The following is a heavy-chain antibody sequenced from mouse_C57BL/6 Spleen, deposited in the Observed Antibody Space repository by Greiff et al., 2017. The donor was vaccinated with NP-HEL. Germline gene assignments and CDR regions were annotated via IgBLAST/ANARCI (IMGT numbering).Heavy chain of an antibody. Sequence: QVQLKQPGAELVMPGASVKLSCKASGYTFTSYWMHWVKQRPGQGLEWIGEIDPSDSYTNYNQKFKGKSTLTVDKSSSTAYMQLSSLTSEDSAVYYCAREAAQGYYFDYWGQGTTLTVSS. J-gene: IGHJ2*01. D-gene: IGHD3-2*02. CDR3: AREAAQGYYFDY. V-gene: IGHV1-69*01. CDR1: GYTFTSYW. CDR2: IDPSDSYT.